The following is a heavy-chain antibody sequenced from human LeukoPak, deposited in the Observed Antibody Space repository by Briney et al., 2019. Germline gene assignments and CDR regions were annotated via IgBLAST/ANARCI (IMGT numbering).Heavy chain of an antibody. V-gene: IGHV4-30-4*01. J-gene: IGHJ5*02. CDR1: GGSISSGDYY. CDR2: MYYSGSN. D-gene: IGHD3-22*01. CDR3: ARPYYYDSRIDP. Sequence: SETLSLTCTVSGGSISSGDYYWSWIRQPPGKGLERIAYMYYSGSNYYNPSLKSRVTMSADTSKNQLSLKLSSVTAADTAVYYCARPYYYDSRIDPWGQGILVTVSS.